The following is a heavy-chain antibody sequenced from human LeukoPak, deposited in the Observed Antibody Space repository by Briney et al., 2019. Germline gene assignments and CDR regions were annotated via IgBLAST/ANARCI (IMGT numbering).Heavy chain of an antibody. CDR2: IYYSGST. CDR1: GGSTSSSSYY. D-gene: IGHD3-22*01. Sequence: PSETLSLTCTLSGGSTSSSSYYWGWIRQPPGKGLEWIGSIYYSGSTYYNPSLKSRVTISVDTSKNQFSLKLSSVTAADTAVYYCARDGYYYDSSGHDYWGQGTLVTVSS. CDR3: ARDGYYYDSSGHDY. J-gene: IGHJ4*02. V-gene: IGHV4-39*07.